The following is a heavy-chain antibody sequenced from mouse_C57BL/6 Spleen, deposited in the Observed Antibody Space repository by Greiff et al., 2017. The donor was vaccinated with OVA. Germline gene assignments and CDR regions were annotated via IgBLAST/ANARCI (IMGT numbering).Heavy chain of an antibody. CDR1: GYTFTDYY. J-gene: IGHJ2*01. V-gene: IGHV1-19*01. Sequence: VQLQQSGPVLVKPGASVKMSCKASGYTFTDYYMNWVKQSHGKSLEWIGVINPYNGGTSYNQKFKGKATLTVDKSSSTAYMELNSLTSEDSAVYYCAIRADYFDYWGQGTTLTVSS. CDR3: AIRADYFDY. D-gene: IGHD3-1*01. CDR2: INPYNGGT.